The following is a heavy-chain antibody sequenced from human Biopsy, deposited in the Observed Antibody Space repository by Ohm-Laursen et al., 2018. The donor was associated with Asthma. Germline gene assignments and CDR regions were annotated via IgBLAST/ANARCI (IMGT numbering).Heavy chain of an antibody. CDR3: ARGDSSGWSHYYFDY. Sequence: SLRLSCAAPGFTVSRDHMFWVRQAPGKGLEWVSVIYSGGTSHTADSVRGRFTISRDFSKNTLHLQMYSLRVEDTAVYYCARGDSSGWSHYYFDYWGQGTLVTASS. CDR1: GFTVSRDH. D-gene: IGHD6-19*01. CDR2: IYSGGTS. J-gene: IGHJ4*02. V-gene: IGHV3-53*01.